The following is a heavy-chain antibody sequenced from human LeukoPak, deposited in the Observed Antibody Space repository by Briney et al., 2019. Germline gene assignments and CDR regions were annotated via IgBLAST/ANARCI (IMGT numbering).Heavy chain of an antibody. CDR1: RFTFSTYE. CDR2: INTSGNTK. J-gene: IGHJ4*02. V-gene: IGHV3-48*03. D-gene: IGHD5-12*01. CDR3: ARIGRGYSGYTIDY. Sequence: GGSLRLSCEASRFTFSTYEMNWVRQAPGKGLEWISYINTSGNTKYHVDSVKGRFTISRDNAMNSLYLQMNSLRAEDTAVYYCARIGRGYSGYTIDYWGQGTLVTVSS.